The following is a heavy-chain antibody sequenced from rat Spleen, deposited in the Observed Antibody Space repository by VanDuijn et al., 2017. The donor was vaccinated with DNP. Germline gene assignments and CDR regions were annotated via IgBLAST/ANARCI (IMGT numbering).Heavy chain of an antibody. V-gene: IGHV5-31*01. CDR1: GFTFNNYW. J-gene: IGHJ2*01. Sequence: EVQLVESGGGLVQPGRSLKLSCVASGFTFNNYWMTWIRQAPGKGLEWVASITNTGGSTYYPDSVKGRFTISRDNAKSTLYLQMNSLRSEDTATYYCASLTTEGIVRRRYFDYWGQGVMVTVSS. D-gene: IGHD1-11*01. CDR2: ITNTGGST. CDR3: ASLTTEGIVRRRYFDY.